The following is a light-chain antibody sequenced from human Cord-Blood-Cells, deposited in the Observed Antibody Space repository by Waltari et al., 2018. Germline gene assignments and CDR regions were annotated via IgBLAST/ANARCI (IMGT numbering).Light chain of an antibody. V-gene: IGLV2-11*01. CDR1: SSDVGGYNY. J-gene: IGLJ2*01. CDR2: DVS. CDR3: CSYAGSYTYVV. Sequence: QPALPHPRSVSGSPGQSVTISCTGTSSDVGGYNYVSWYQQHPGKAPKLMIHDVSKRPSGVPDRFSGCKSGSTASLSISGLHAEDEADYYCCSYAGSYTYVVFGGGTKLTVL.